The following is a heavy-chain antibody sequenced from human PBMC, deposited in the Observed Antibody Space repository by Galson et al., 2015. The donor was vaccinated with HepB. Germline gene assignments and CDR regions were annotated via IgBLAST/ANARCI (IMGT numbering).Heavy chain of an antibody. CDR2: IIGSGSST. V-gene: IGHV3-23*01. CDR3: AKGGLGQKYGLDV. Sequence: SLRLSCAASGFTFSSYAMTWVRQAPGKGLEWVSSIIGSGSSTYYADSVKGRFTISRDNSKNTLYLQMSSLRAEDTAVYYCAKGGLGQKYGLDVWGQGTTGTVSS. CDR1: GFTFSSYA. J-gene: IGHJ6*02. D-gene: IGHD3-16*01.